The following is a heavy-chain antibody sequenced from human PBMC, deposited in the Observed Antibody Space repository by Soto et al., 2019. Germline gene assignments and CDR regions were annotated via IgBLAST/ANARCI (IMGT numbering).Heavy chain of an antibody. CDR2: IYSGGST. CDR1: GFTFSSYG. V-gene: IGHV3-53*01. CDR3: ARRGLAAAGTSSRRVGGMDV. Sequence: GGSLRLSCAASGFTFSSYGMHWVRQAPGKGLEWVSVIYSGGSTYYADSVKGRFTISRDNSKNTLYLQMNSLRAEDTAVYYCARRGLAAAGTSSRRVGGMDVWGQGTTVTVSS. D-gene: IGHD6-13*01. J-gene: IGHJ6*02.